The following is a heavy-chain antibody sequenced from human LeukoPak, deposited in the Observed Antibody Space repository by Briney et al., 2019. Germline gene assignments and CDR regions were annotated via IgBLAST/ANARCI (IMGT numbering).Heavy chain of an antibody. CDR2: ISGSGGST. CDR1: GFTFSSYA. D-gene: IGHD2-2*01. CDR3: ANHYQLQSGVFGAFDI. Sequence: PGGSLRLSCAASGFTFSSYAMSWVRQAPGKGLEWVSAISGSGGSTYYADSVKGRFTISRDNSKNTLYLQMNSLRAEDTAVYYCANHYQLQSGVFGAFDIWGQGTMVTVSS. V-gene: IGHV3-23*01. J-gene: IGHJ3*02.